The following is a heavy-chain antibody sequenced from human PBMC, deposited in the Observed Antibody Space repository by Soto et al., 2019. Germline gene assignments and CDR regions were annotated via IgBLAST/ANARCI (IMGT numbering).Heavy chain of an antibody. V-gene: IGHV1-18*01. Sequence: QVQLVQSGAEVKKPGASVKVSCKASGYTFTSYGISWGRKAPGQGLEWMGWISAYNGNTNYAQRLQGRVTLNTETSTSAAYMELRSLRSEDTAVYYCARDVPNIVVVPAALGENWFDPWGQGNLVTVSS. CDR3: ARDVPNIVVVPAALGENWFDP. CDR1: GYTFTSYG. J-gene: IGHJ5*02. D-gene: IGHD2-2*01. CDR2: ISAYNGNT.